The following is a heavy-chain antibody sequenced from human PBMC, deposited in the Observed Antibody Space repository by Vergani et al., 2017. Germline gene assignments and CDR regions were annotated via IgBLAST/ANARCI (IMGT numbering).Heavy chain of an antibody. Sequence: QVQLQEWGAGLLKTSETLSLTCGVSGGSFSDYYWSWIRQAPGMGLEWIGEVNHGGSTNYNPSLKSRVYISVDTSKNQLSLQLTSVTAADSALYFCASIARAPTRRDPPPDYWGQGILVTVSS. CDR3: ASIARAPTRRDPPPDY. D-gene: IGHD3-16*02. CDR2: VNHGGST. V-gene: IGHV4-34*01. J-gene: IGHJ4*02. CDR1: GGSFSDYY.